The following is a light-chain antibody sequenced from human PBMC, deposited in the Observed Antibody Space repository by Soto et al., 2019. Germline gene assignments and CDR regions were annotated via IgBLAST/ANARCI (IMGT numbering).Light chain of an antibody. J-gene: IGKJ3*01. CDR2: ATS. V-gene: IGKV1-12*01. CDR1: QGISHW. Sequence: DIQMPQSPSFVSASVGVRVTITCRACQGISHWLAWFQQKPGKAPKLLIYATSNLQGGGPSRFSGSGSGTDFTLTIGSLQPEDSATYYWQQSSSFPLTFGPGTKVDIK. CDR3: QQSSSFPLT.